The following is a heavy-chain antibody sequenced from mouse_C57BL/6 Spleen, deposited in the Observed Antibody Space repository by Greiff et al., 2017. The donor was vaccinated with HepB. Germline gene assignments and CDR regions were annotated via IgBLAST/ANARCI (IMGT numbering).Heavy chain of an antibody. V-gene: IGHV1-64*01. CDR2: IHPNSGST. CDR3: ARPLITTVGDYAMDY. CDR1: GYTFTSYW. J-gene: IGHJ4*01. Sequence: QVQLQQPGAELVKPGASVKLSCKASGYTFTSYWMHWVKQRPGQGLEWIGMIHPNSGSTNYNEKFKSKATLTVDKSSSTAYMQCSSLTSEDSAVYYCARPLITTVGDYAMDYWGQGTSVTVSS. D-gene: IGHD1-1*01.